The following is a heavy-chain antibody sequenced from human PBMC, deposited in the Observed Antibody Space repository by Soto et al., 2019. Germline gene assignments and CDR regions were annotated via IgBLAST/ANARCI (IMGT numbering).Heavy chain of an antibody. CDR2: ISYDGSNK. CDR3: ARSHIAVAGSFYGMDV. CDR1: GFTFSSYA. J-gene: IGHJ6*02. D-gene: IGHD6-19*01. Sequence: GGSLRLSCAASGFTFSSYAMHWVRQAPGKGLEWVAVISYDGSNKYYADSVKGRFTISRDNSKNTLYLQMNSLRAEDTAVYYCARSHIAVAGSFYGMDVWGQGTTVTVSS. V-gene: IGHV3-30-3*01.